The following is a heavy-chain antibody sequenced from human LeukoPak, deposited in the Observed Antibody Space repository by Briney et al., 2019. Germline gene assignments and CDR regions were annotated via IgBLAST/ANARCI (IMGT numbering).Heavy chain of an antibody. Sequence: SETLSLTCTVSGGSISSGGYYWSWIRQPPGKGLEWIGYIYYSGSTNYNPSLKSRVTISVDTSKNQFSLKLSSVTAADTAVYYCARRHSSGAVSYYGMDVWGQGTTVTVSS. CDR3: ARRHSSGAVSYYGMDV. CDR1: GGSISSGGYY. J-gene: IGHJ6*02. D-gene: IGHD6-19*01. CDR2: IYYSGST. V-gene: IGHV4-61*08.